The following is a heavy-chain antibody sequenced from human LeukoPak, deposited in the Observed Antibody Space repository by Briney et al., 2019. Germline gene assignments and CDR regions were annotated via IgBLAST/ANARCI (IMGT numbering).Heavy chain of an antibody. Sequence: GGSLRLSCAASGFTFSSYAMSWVRQAPGKGLEWVSGISGNGGSTYYADSVKGRFTISRDNSKNTLYLQMNSLRTEDTAVYYCFPRRLTFGDYWGQGTLVTVSS. CDR1: GFTFSSYA. CDR2: ISGNGGST. D-gene: IGHD2/OR15-2a*01. CDR3: FPRRLTFGDY. V-gene: IGHV3-23*01. J-gene: IGHJ4*02.